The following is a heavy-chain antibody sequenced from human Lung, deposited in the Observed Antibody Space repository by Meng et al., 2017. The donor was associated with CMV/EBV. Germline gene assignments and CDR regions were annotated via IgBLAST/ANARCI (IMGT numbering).Heavy chain of an antibody. CDR3: ARDGLDYSSTWSYNYFDY. Sequence: GGSXRLXCTASGFXFSRFAFHWVRQAPGKGLEWVAIISKDGSNKYYADSVKGRFTISRDNSKNALYLRMNSLRLEDTAVYYCARDGLDYSSTWSYNYFDYXGQGXLVTVSS. CDR2: ISKDGSNK. J-gene: IGHJ4*02. V-gene: IGHV3-30-3*01. D-gene: IGHD6-13*01. CDR1: GFXFSRFA.